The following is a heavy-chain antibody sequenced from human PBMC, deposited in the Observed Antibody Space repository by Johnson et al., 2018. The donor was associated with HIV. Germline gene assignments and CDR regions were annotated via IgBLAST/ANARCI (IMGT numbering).Heavy chain of an antibody. CDR1: GFTFDDYG. CDR3: ARGRRIQLWLLADAFDI. Sequence: EVQLVESGGGVVRPGGSLRLSCAASGFTFDDYGMSWVRQAPGKGLEWVSGINWNGGSTGYADSVKGRFTISRDNSKNTLYLQMNSLRAEDTAVYYCARGRRIQLWLLADAFDIWGQGTMVTVSS. V-gene: IGHV3-20*04. CDR2: INWNGGST. J-gene: IGHJ3*02. D-gene: IGHD5-18*01.